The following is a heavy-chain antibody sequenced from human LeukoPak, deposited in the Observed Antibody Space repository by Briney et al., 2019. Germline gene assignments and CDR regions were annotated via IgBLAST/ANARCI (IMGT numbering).Heavy chain of an antibody. D-gene: IGHD5-18*01. V-gene: IGHV3-30*04. Sequence: GGSLRLSCAASGFSFTTYSMHWVRQAPGKGLEWVAVMSYDGSNKYYADSVKGRFTISRDNSKNTLYLQMNSLRAEDTAVYYCARAREDTDMAFYLHYWGQGTLVTVSS. CDR1: GFSFTTYS. CDR2: MSYDGSNK. CDR3: ARAREDTDMAFYLHY. J-gene: IGHJ4*02.